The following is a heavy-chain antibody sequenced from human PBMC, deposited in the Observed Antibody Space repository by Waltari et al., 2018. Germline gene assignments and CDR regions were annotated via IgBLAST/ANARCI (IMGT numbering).Heavy chain of an antibody. CDR1: GFTFSSYE. Sequence: EVQLVESGGGLVQPGGSLRLSCAASGFTFSSYELNWVRQAPGQGLEWVSYISSSGSTIYYADSVKGRFTISRDNAKNSLYLQMNSLRAEDTAVYYCARDTTDFWSGYSLNFDYWGQGTLVTVSS. CDR2: ISSSGSTI. V-gene: IGHV3-48*03. J-gene: IGHJ4*02. D-gene: IGHD3-3*01. CDR3: ARDTTDFWSGYSLNFDY.